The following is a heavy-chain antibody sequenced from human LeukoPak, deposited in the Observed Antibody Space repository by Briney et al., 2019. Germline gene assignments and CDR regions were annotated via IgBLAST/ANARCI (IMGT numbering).Heavy chain of an antibody. V-gene: IGHV3-20*01. J-gene: IGHJ6*03. CDR2: INWNGGST. Sequence: GGSLRLSCAASGFTFDDYGMSWVRQAPGKGLEWVSGINWNGGSTGYADFVKGRFTISRDNAKNSLYLQMNSLRAEDTALYHCARAHDDYGDYGPGRQYYYYYMDVWGKGTTVTISS. D-gene: IGHD4-17*01. CDR1: GFTFDDYG. CDR3: ARAHDDYGDYGPGRQYYYYYMDV.